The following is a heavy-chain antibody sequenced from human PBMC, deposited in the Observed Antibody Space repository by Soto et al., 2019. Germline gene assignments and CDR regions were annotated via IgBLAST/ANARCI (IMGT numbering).Heavy chain of an antibody. V-gene: IGHV1-69*12. Sequence: QVQLVQSGAEVKKPGSSVKVSCKASGGTFSSYAISWVRQAPGQGLEWMGGIIPIFGTANYAQKFQGRVTITADESKSTAYMELGSLRSEDTAVYYCARVVRDETFGEYFQHWGQGTLVTVSS. D-gene: IGHD3-10*01. CDR2: IIPIFGTA. CDR3: ARVVRDETFGEYFQH. J-gene: IGHJ1*01. CDR1: GGTFSSYA.